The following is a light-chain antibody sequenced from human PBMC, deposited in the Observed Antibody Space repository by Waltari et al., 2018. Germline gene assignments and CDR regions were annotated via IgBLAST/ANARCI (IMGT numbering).Light chain of an antibody. Sequence: NFLLTQPQSVSESPGKTITISCFARGGNIDANSVQWYRVRPGSAPTTVLYENKERPSGVPDRFSGSIEASSNSAALTSSGLEVEDEAEYVGQAYGYNNGVFGGGTKVTVL. V-gene: IGLV6-57*02. J-gene: IGLJ3*02. CDR1: GGNIDANS. CDR2: ENK. CDR3: QAYGYNNGV.